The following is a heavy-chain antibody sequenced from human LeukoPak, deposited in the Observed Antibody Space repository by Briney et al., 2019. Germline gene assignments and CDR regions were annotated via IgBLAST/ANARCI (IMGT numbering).Heavy chain of an antibody. CDR2: TIGSGGST. CDR3: AKGIEYFQQ. Sequence: TGGSLRLSCAASGFTFSSYAMSWVRQAPGKGLEWVSATIGSGGSTYYVDSVKGRFTISRDNSKNTLYLQMNSVRAEDTAIYYCAKGIEYFQQWGQGTLVTVSS. CDR1: GFTFSSYA. J-gene: IGHJ1*01. D-gene: IGHD3-10*01. V-gene: IGHV3-23*01.